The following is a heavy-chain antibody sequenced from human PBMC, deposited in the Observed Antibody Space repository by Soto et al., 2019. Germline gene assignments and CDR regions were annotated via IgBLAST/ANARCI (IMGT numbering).Heavy chain of an antibody. V-gene: IGHV3-11*01. J-gene: IGHJ6*03. D-gene: IGHD3-10*01. CDR1: GFTLSDYY. CDR2: ISSSGTID. CDR3: ARRTMGNYYYMDV. Sequence: QVQLVESGGGLVKPGGSLRLSCVASGFTLSDYYMSWIRQAPGKGLEWDSYISSSGTIDNYADSVKGRFTISRDNAKNSLFLQMNGLRAEDTAVYYCARRTMGNYYYMDVWGKGTTVTVSS.